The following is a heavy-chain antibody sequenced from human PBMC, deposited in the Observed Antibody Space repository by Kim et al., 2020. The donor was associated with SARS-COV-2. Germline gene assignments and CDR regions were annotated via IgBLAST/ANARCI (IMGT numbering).Heavy chain of an antibody. CDR3: TRENFWYFDL. CDR2: TI. J-gene: IGHJ2*01. V-gene: IGHV3-48*03. D-gene: IGHD1-7*01. Sequence: TIYNADSVKGRLTVSRDNAKNSLYLQMNSLRAEDTAIYFCTRENFWYFDLWGRGTLVTVSS.